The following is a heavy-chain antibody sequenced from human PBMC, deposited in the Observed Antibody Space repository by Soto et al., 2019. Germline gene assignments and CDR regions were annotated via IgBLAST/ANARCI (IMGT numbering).Heavy chain of an antibody. J-gene: IGHJ4*02. CDR2: IWYDGSNK. CDR3: ARDDYDSSGYYYGDY. V-gene: IGHV3-33*01. CDR1: GFTFSSYG. D-gene: IGHD3-22*01. Sequence: QVQLVESGGGVVQPGRSLRLSCAASGFTFSSYGMHWVRQAPGKGLEWVAVIWYDGSNKYYADSLKGRFTISRDNSKKTLYLQVNSLRAEDTAGYFCARDDYDSSGYYYGDYWGQGTLVTVSS.